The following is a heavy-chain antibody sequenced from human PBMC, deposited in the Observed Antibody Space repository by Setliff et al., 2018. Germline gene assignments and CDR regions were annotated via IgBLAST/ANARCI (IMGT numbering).Heavy chain of an antibody. Sequence: LRLSCAASGFTFSSYWMSWVRQAPGKGLEWVANIKQDGSEKYYVDSVKGRFTISRDNAKKSMNLQMTTLRADDTAMYYCATDSNPSHWGQGTLVTVSS. CDR3: ATDSNPSH. CDR1: GFTFSSYW. CDR2: IKQDGSEK. J-gene: IGHJ4*02. D-gene: IGHD3-3*02. V-gene: IGHV3-7*01.